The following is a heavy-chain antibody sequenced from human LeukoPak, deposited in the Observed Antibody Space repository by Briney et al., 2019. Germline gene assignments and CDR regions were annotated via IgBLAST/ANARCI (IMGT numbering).Heavy chain of an antibody. Sequence: SVKVSCKASGGTFSSYAISWVRQAPGQGLEWMGGIIPIFGTANYAQKFQGRVTITADESTSTAYMELSSLRSEDTAVYYCAHALNGYGGQNYYYYYMDVWGKGTTVTVPS. CDR3: AHALNGYGGQNYYYYYMDV. V-gene: IGHV1-69*13. D-gene: IGHD4-23*01. CDR2: IIPIFGTA. J-gene: IGHJ6*03. CDR1: GGTFSSYA.